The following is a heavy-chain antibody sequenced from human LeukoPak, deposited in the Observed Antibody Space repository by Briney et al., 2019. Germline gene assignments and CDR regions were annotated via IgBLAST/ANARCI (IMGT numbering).Heavy chain of an antibody. J-gene: IGHJ5*02. CDR2: IYHSGST. D-gene: IGHD6-13*01. CDR1: GGSISSGGYS. V-gene: IGHV4-30-2*01. CDR3: ARGAPRYSIYNWFDP. Sequence: SETLSLTCAVSGGSISSGGYSWSWIRQPPGKGLEWIGYIYHSGSTYYNPSLKSRVTISVDRSKNQFSLKLSSVTAADTAVYYCARGAPRYSIYNWFDPWGQGTLVTASS.